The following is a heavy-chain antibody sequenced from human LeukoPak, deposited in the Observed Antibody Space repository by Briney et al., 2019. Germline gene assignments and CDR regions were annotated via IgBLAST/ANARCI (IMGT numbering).Heavy chain of an antibody. V-gene: IGHV1-69*05. CDR2: IIPIFGTA. D-gene: IGHD2-2*01. J-gene: IGHJ3*02. Sequence: TVNVSCKVSLGTSSSYAISWVPQAPGQGHEWMGGIIPIFGTANYAQKFQGRVTITTDESTSTAYMELSSLRSEDTAVYYCARVLAVGTHHDAFDIWGQGTMVTVSS. CDR1: LGTSSSYA. CDR3: ARVLAVGTHHDAFDI.